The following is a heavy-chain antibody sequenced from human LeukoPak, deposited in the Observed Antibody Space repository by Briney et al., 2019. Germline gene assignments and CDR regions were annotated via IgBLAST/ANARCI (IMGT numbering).Heavy chain of an antibody. J-gene: IGHJ4*02. V-gene: IGHV1-24*01. Sequence: ASVKVSCKVSGYTLTELSMHWVRQAPGKGLEWMGGFDPEDGETIYAQKFQGRVTMTEDTSTDTAYMELSSLRSEDTAVYYCATGPIFYDFWTLGGYWGQGTLVTVSS. D-gene: IGHD3-3*01. CDR1: GYTLTELS. CDR2: FDPEDGET. CDR3: ATGPIFYDFWTLGGY.